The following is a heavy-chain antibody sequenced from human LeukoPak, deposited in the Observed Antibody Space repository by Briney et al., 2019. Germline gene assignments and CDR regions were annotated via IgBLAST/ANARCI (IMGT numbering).Heavy chain of an antibody. CDR2: INHSGST. Sequence: PSETLSLTCAVYGGSFSGYYWSWIRQPPGKGLEWIGEINHSGSTNYNPSLKSRVTISVDTSKNQFSLKLSSVTAADTAVYYCARGRDGDTMVRGVTNWFDPWGQGTLVTVSS. D-gene: IGHD3-10*01. CDR1: GGSFSGYY. J-gene: IGHJ5*02. V-gene: IGHV4-34*01. CDR3: ARGRDGDTMVRGVTNWFDP.